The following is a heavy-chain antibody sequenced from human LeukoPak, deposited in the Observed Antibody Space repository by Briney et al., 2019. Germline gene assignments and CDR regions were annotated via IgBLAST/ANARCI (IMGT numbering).Heavy chain of an antibody. CDR3: ARGTDTAPIRFDY. V-gene: IGHV3-23*01. Sequence: GGSLRLSCAAAGFTFSNYAMTWVRQAPGRGLEWVSSISGSGGSTYYADSVKGRFTISRDNSKNTLYLQMYSLRAEDTAVYYCARGTDTAPIRFDYWGQGTLVTVPS. J-gene: IGHJ4*02. CDR1: GFTFSNYA. D-gene: IGHD5-18*01. CDR2: ISGSGGST.